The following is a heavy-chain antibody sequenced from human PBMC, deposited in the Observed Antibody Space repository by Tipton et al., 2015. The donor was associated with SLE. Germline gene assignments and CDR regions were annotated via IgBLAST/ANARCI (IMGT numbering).Heavy chain of an antibody. D-gene: IGHD4-11*01. CDR2: IYYTGTTT. CDR1: GGSISNHH. CDR3: ARDKVVRTIYSNYYYFDL. V-gene: IGHV4-4*07. Sequence: GLVKPSETLSLTCTVSGGSISNHHWSWIRQSAGNRLEWIGSIYYTGTTTYYNSFLKSRVTMSIDPSKNHFSLTLNSVTAADTATYYCARDKVVRTIYSNYYYFDLWVVAPWSLSPQ. J-gene: IGHJ2*01.